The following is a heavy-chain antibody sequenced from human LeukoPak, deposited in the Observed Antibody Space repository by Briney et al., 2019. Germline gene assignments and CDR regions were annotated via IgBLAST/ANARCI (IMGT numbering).Heavy chain of an antibody. V-gene: IGHV4-59*01. CDR2: NSYSGNT. J-gene: IGHJ4*02. CDR3: ARVGSGNCDY. D-gene: IGHD1-26*01. Sequence: KTSETLSLTCTVSGGSISSYYWSWIRQPPGKGLEWIGYNSYSGNTNYNPSLKSRVTISVDTSKNHFSLNLRSVTAADTAVYYCARVGSGNCDYWGQGTLVTVSS. CDR1: GGSISSYY.